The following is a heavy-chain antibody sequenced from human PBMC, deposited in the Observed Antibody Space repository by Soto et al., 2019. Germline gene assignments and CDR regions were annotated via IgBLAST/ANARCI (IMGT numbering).Heavy chain of an antibody. J-gene: IGHJ3*02. D-gene: IGHD3-3*01. V-gene: IGHV1-8*01. Sequence: QVQLVQSGAEVKKPGASVKVSCKASGYTFTSYDINWVRQATGQGLAWIGWMNPNSGNTGYAQKFHGRVNMTRNNSISTAYMELSSLRSEDTAVYYCASPARNYDFWSGYSFDIWGQGTMVTVSS. CDR1: GYTFTSYD. CDR2: MNPNSGNT. CDR3: ASPARNYDFWSGYSFDI.